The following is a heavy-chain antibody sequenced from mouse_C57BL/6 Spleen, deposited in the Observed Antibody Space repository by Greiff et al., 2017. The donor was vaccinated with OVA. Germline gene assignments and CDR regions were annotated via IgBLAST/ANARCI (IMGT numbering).Heavy chain of an antibody. CDR1: GYTFTSYW. V-gene: IGHV1-64*01. D-gene: IGHD1-1*01. CDR2: IHPNSGST. CDR3: AFYYYGSPYWYFDV. Sequence: VQLQQPGAELVKPGASVKLSCKASGYTFTSYWMHWVKQRPGQGLEWIGMIHPNSGSTNYNEQFKSKATLTVDKSSSTAYMQLSRLTSEDSAVYYCAFYYYGSPYWYFDVWGTGTTVTVSS. J-gene: IGHJ1*03.